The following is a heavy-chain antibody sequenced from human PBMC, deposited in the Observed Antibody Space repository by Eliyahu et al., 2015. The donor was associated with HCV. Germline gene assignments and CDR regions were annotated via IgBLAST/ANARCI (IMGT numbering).Heavy chain of an antibody. V-gene: IGHV3-23*01. D-gene: IGHD3-10*01. CDR1: GFTFSSFA. CDR3: AKAGGQGSGRIPRFFDF. CDR2: ISGSGGTT. J-gene: IGHJ4*02. Sequence: EVQLLESGGGLVQPGGSLRLSCVGSGFTFSSFAMTWVRQAPGKGLEWISAISGSGGTTYYADSVKGRFTISRDNPTNTLYLQMNSLRADDTAVYYCAKAGGQGSGRIPRFFDFWGQGTLVTVSS.